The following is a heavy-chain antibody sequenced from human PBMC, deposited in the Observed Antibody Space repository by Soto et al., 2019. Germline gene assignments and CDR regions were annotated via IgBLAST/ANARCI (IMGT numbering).Heavy chain of an antibody. D-gene: IGHD1-26*01. CDR3: AREGYYPPTRNWFAP. CDR1: GGSISSYY. Sequence: PSETLSLSCTVSGGSISSYYWSWIRQPPGKGLEWIGDINYSGSTNYNPSLKSRVTISVDTSKNQFSLKLSSVTAADTAVYYCAREGYYPPTRNWFAPWGQGTLVTVSS. CDR2: INYSGST. V-gene: IGHV4-59*12. J-gene: IGHJ5*02.